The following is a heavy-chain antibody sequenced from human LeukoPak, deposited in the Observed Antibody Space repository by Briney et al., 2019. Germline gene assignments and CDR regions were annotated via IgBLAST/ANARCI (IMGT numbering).Heavy chain of an antibody. CDR2: IGTVGDP. V-gene: IGHV3-13*05. CDR1: GFTFSRYD. CDR3: ARRPDGTSHFDY. D-gene: IGHD6-6*01. Sequence: GGSLRLSCAASGFTFSRYDMHWVRQATGKGLEWVSAIGTVGDPYYPGSVKGRFTISRENAKNSLYLQMNSLRAGDTAVYYCARRPDGTSHFDYWGQGTLVTVSS. J-gene: IGHJ4*02.